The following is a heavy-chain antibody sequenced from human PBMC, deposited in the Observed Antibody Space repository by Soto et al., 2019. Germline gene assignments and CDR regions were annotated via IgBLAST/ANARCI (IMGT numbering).Heavy chain of an antibody. V-gene: IGHV4-34*01. CDR2: INHSGST. J-gene: IGHJ5*02. CDR3: ASRPFRRGFDP. CDR1: GGSFSGYY. Sequence: SETLSLTCAVYGGSFSGYYWSWIRQPPGKGLEWIGEINHSGSTNYNPSLKSRVTISVDTSKNQFSLKLSSVTAADTAVYYCASRPFRRGFDPWGQGTLVTVYS.